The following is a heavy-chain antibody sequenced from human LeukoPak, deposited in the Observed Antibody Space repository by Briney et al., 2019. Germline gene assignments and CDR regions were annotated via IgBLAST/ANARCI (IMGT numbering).Heavy chain of an antibody. D-gene: IGHD3-10*01. CDR3: TTEGSQAYYYGSGSYYNVGSFDY. V-gene: IGHV3-15*01. CDR2: IKSKTDGGTT. Sequence: PGGSLRLPCAASGFTFSNAWMSWVRQAPGKGLEWVGRIKSKTDGGTTDYAAPVKGRFTISRDDSKNTLYLQMNSLKTEDTAVYYCTTEGSQAYYYGSGSYYNVGSFDYWGQGTLVTVSS. J-gene: IGHJ4*02. CDR1: GFTFSNAW.